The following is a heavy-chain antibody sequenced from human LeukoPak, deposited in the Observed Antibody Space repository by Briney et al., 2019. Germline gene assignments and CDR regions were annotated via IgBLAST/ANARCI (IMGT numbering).Heavy chain of an antibody. CDR3: AHSLYDYVWGSYRPFDY. J-gene: IGHJ4*02. V-gene: IGHV2-5*01. Sequence: SGPTLVKPTQTLTLTCTFSGFSLTTSGVAVGWIRQPPGEALDWLSLIYWNDANRYSPPLKSRLTITKDTSKNQVVLTMTNMDPVDTATYYCAHSLYDYVWGSYRPFDYWGQGTLVTVSS. CDR1: GFSLTTSGVA. CDR2: IYWNDAN. D-gene: IGHD3-16*02.